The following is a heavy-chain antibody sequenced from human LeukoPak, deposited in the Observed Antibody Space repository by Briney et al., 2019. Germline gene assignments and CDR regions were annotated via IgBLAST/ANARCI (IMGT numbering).Heavy chain of an antibody. J-gene: IGHJ6*02. V-gene: IGHV1-18*01. CDR1: GYTFTSYG. CDR2: ISAYNGNT. D-gene: IGHD6-6*01. CDR3: ARGAARPYYYGMDV. Sequence: ASVKVSCKASGYTFTSYGISWVRQAPGQGLEWMGWISAYNGNTNYAQKLQGRVTMTTDTSTSTAYMELSSLRSEDTAVYYCARGAARPYYYGMDVWGQGTTVTVSS.